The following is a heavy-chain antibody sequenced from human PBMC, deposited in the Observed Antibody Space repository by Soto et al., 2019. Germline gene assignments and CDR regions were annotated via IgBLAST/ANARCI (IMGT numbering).Heavy chain of an antibody. CDR3: ARDGHRSGGSCYSAAFDI. CDR1: GGSISSGDYS. Sequence: PSETLSLTCTVSGGSISSGDYSWSWIRQPPGKGLEWIGYIHYSGSTSYNPSLKSRLTLSVDTSKNQFSLKLNSVTAADTAVYYCARDGHRSGGSCYSAAFDIWGQGRMVTV. V-gene: IGHV4-30-4*01. J-gene: IGHJ3*02. CDR2: IHYSGST. D-gene: IGHD2-15*01.